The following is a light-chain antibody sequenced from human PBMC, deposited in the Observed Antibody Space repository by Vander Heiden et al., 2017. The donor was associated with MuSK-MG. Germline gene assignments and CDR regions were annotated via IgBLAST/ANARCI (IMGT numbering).Light chain of an antibody. V-gene: IGLV1-44*01. J-gene: IGLJ3*02. CDR2: IDT. CDR3: AAWDDSLNGVV. CDR1: NYNIGTNT. Sequence: SVLTQQPSASGNPGQRVSISCSGNNYNIGTNTVNWYQPLPGMAPKLLLYIDTQRPSGVPDRIAGSKSGTSASLAIGGLQSEAEADYYCAAWDDSLNGVVFGGGTKLTV.